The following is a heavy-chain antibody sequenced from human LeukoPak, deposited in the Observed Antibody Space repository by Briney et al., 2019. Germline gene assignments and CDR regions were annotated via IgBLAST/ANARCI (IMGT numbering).Heavy chain of an antibody. CDR2: ISSSGSTI. D-gene: IGHD3-9*01. CDR3: ANVYYDILTGRFDY. V-gene: IGHV3-11*01. Sequence: GGSLRLSCAASGFTFSDYYMSWIRQAPGKGLEWVSYISSSGSTIYYADSVKGRFTISRDNAKNTLYLQMNGLRAEDTALYYCANVYYDILTGRFDYWGQGTLVTVSS. J-gene: IGHJ4*02. CDR1: GFTFSDYY.